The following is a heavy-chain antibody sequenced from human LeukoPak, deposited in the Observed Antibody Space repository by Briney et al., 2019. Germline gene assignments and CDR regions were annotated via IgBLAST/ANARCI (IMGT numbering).Heavy chain of an antibody. Sequence: PGGSLRLSCAASGFTFSDYYMDWVRQAPGKGLEWVGRIRNKANSHTTEYAASVKGRFTISRDDSKNSMDLQMNSLKTDDTAVYYCARGLGGTGARYFDYWGQGTLVTVSS. CDR1: GFTFSDYY. CDR3: ARGLGGTGARYFDY. V-gene: IGHV3-72*01. CDR2: IRNKANSHTT. J-gene: IGHJ4*02. D-gene: IGHD3/OR15-3a*01.